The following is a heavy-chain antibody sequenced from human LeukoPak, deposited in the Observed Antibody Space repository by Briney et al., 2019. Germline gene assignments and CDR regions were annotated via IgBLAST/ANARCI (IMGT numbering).Heavy chain of an antibody. J-gene: IGHJ4*02. Sequence: SETLSLTCTVSGGSISRYYWSWIRQPPGKGLEWIGYIYYSGSTNYNPSLKSRVTISVDTSKNQFSLKLSSVTAADTAVYYCARSAGVIQYYFDYWGQGTLVTVSS. CDR3: ARSAGVIQYYFDY. D-gene: IGHD3-16*02. CDR2: IYYSGST. V-gene: IGHV4-59*01. CDR1: GGSISRYY.